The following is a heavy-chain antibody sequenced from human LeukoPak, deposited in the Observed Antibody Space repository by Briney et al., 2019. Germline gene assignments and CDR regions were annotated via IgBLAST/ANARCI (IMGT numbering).Heavy chain of an antibody. J-gene: IGHJ6*03. V-gene: IGHV4-38-2*02. Sequence: SETLSLTCTVSGYSISSGYYWGWIRQPPGKGLEWIGSIYLSGSTYYNPSLKSRVTISVDTSKNQFSLKLSSVTAADTAVYYCARFPYYYYYYMDVWGKGTTVTVSS. CDR2: IYLSGST. CDR3: ARFPYYYYYYMDV. CDR1: GYSISSGYY.